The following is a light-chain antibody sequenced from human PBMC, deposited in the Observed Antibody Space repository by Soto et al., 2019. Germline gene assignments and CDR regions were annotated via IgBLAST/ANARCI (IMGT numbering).Light chain of an antibody. V-gene: IGKV1-39*01. J-gene: IGKJ3*01. CDR1: QSISSY. Sequence: DIQMTQSPSSLSASVGDRVTITCRASQSISSYLNWYQQKPGKAPKLLIYAASSLQSGVPSRFSGSGSGTDLTLTISSLQPEDFATYYCQQSYSTPIFTFGPGTKVYIK. CDR3: QQSYSTPIFT. CDR2: AAS.